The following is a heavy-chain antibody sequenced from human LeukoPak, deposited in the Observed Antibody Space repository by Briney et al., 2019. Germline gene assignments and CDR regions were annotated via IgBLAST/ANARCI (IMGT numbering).Heavy chain of an antibody. D-gene: IGHD3-22*01. CDR3: ARSGYDSSGDYFDY. CDR2: ITSAGGYT. CDR1: GFTFSDYS. J-gene: IGHJ4*02. Sequence: GRSLRLSCGASGFTFSDYSMNWVRQAPGKGLAWVASITSAGGYTYYADSVKGRFTISRDNAQNSLFLQMNSLRAEDTAVYYCARSGYDSSGDYFDYRGQGTLVTVSS. V-gene: IGHV3-21*04.